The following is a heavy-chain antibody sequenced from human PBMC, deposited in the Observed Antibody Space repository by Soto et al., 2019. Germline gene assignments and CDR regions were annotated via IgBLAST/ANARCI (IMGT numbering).Heavy chain of an antibody. CDR2: IWYDASKQ. CDR3: AAWAEGATEVH. J-gene: IGHJ4*02. Sequence: PGGSLRLSCETSGFSFSVYGMHWVRQAPGKGLEWVAVIWYDASKQFYAASVEGRFTISRDNSKAILYLQMNSLRAEDTAVYYCAAWAEGATEVHWGQGTLVNVS. V-gene: IGHV3-33*01. D-gene: IGHD2-15*01. CDR1: GFSFSVYG.